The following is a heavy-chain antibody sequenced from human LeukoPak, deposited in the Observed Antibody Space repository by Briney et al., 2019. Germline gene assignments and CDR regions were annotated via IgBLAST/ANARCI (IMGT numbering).Heavy chain of an antibody. CDR1: GFTFSSYG. CDR3: ARDGQRYCTNGVYYTLGY. J-gene: IGHJ4*02. V-gene: IGHV3-33*01. D-gene: IGHD2-8*01. Sequence: GRSLRLSCAASGFTFSSYGMHWVRQAPGKGLEWVAVIWYDGSNKYYADSVKGRFTISRDNSKNTLYLRMNSLRAEDTAVYYCARDGQRYCTNGVYYTLGYWGQGTLVTVSS. CDR2: IWYDGSNK.